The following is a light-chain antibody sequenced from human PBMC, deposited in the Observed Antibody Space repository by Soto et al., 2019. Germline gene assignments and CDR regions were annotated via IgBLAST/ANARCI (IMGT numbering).Light chain of an antibody. J-gene: IGLJ2*01. V-gene: IGLV3-1*01. CDR3: QAWDSLVV. CDR2: QDT. Sequence: SYELTQPPSVSVSPGQTASITCSGDKLGHKYTSWYQQRPGQSPVLVIYQDTKRPSGIPERFSGSYSGNTATLTISGTQAMDEADYYCQAWDSLVVFGGGTQLTVL. CDR1: KLGHKY.